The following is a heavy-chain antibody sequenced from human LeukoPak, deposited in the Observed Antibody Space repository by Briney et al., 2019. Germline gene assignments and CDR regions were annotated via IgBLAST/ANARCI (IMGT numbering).Heavy chain of an antibody. Sequence: PSETLSLTCTVSGGSISSYYWGWIRQPPGKGLEWIGSIYYSGSTYYNPSLKSRVTISVDTSKNQFSLKLSSVTAADTAVYYCASIIMITFGGVIAIWGQGTLVTVSS. V-gene: IGHV4-39*07. CDR2: IYYSGST. D-gene: IGHD3-16*02. CDR1: GGSISSYY. CDR3: ASIIMITFGGVIAI. J-gene: IGHJ4*02.